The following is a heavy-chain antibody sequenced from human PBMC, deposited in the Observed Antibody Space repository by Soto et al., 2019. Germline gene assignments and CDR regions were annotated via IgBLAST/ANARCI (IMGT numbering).Heavy chain of an antibody. CDR3: ARQGAKYYYDRCAYYES. Sequence: EVQLVQSGAEVKKAGESLKISCRGSGYTFSNYWIAWVRQMPGKGLEWMGIIYPGDSDTRYSPSFQGQVTMSADKYINTAYLEWSSLKASDTGIYYCARQGAKYYYDRCAYYESWGQGTPVTVSS. CDR2: IYPGDSDT. D-gene: IGHD3-22*01. J-gene: IGHJ4*02. CDR1: GYTFSNYW. V-gene: IGHV5-51*01.